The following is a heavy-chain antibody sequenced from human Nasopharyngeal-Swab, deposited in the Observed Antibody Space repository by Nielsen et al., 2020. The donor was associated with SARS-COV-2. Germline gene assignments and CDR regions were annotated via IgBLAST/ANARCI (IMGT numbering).Heavy chain of an antibody. V-gene: IGHV1-18*01. Sequence: WVRQAPGQGFEWMVGSYSGNGNTGYAQKLQGRVTMTTDTSTSTAYMELRSLRSDDTAVYYCARDRIVGATSAFDPWGQGTLVTVSS. CDR3: ARDRIVGATSAFDP. CDR2: SYSGNGNT. D-gene: IGHD1-26*01. J-gene: IGHJ5*02.